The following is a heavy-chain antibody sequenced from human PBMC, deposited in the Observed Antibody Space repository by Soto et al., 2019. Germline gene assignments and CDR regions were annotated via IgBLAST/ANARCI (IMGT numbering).Heavy chain of an antibody. CDR2: ISSSSSTI. CDR3: ARGPYYYDSSGPWGDFDL. V-gene: IGHV3-48*01. CDR1: GFTFSSYS. D-gene: IGHD3-22*01. J-gene: IGHJ2*01. Sequence: EVQLVESGGGLVQPGGSLRLSCAASGFTFSSYSMNWVRQAPGQGLEWVSYISSSSSTIYYADSVTGLFTIPRDNAENSLYLQMNTLRAEDTEVYYCARGPYYYDSSGPWGDFDLWGRCTLVTVSS.